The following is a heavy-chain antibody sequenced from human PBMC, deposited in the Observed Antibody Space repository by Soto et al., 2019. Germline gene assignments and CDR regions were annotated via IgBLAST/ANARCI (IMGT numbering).Heavy chain of an antibody. J-gene: IGHJ6*02. CDR1: GGSISSYY. V-gene: IGHV4-59*01. CDR2: IYYSGST. Sequence: PSETLSLTCTVSGGSISSYYWSWIRQPPGKGLEWIGYIYYSGSTNYNPSLKSRVTISVDTSKNQFSLKLSSVTAADTAVYYCAREGITMVRGVTRGGEYYYYGMDVWGQGTTVTVSS. CDR3: AREGITMVRGVTRGGEYYYYGMDV. D-gene: IGHD3-10*01.